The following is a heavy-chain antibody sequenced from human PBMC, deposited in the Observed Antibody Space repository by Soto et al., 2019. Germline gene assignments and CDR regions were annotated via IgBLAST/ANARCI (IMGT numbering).Heavy chain of an antibody. CDR1: GGSISSYY. V-gene: IGHV4-59*01. CDR3: ARARAARPRLNYYYYYMDV. Sequence: PSETLSLTCTVSGGSISSYYWSWIRQPPGKGLEWIGYIYYSGSTNYNPSLKSRVTISVDTSKNQFSLKLSSVTAADTAVYYCARARAARPRLNYYYYYMDVWGKGTTVTVSS. CDR2: IYYSGST. J-gene: IGHJ6*03. D-gene: IGHD6-6*01.